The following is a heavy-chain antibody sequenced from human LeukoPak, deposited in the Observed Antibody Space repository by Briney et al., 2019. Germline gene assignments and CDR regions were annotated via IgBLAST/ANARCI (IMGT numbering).Heavy chain of an antibody. CDR2: ISAYNGNT. V-gene: IGHV1-18*01. J-gene: IGHJ6*03. CDR1: GYTFTRYG. Sequence: SRRLSCKPAGYTFTRYGVSCGRESPGHRLECRGWISAYNGNTQYAQNFQGRVTMTTDTSTSTAYMDLRSLRSDDTAVYYCARVLGYYYYIDLWGKGTTVTVSS. CDR3: ARVLGYYYYIDL. D-gene: IGHD6-13*01.